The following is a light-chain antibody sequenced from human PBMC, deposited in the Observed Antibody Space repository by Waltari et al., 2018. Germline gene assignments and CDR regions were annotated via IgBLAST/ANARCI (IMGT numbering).Light chain of an antibody. CDR3: QSYDSSLSAGV. V-gene: IGLV1-40*01. CDR2: GKT. J-gene: IGLJ3*02. Sequence: QSVLTPPPSVSGAPGQRVTISCTGSSPNIGASDDVHWYQQLPGAAPKLLMYGKTNRPSGVPDRFSGSKSGTSVSLAITGLQAEDEADYYCQSYDSSLSAGVFGGGTKLTVL. CDR1: SPNIGASDD.